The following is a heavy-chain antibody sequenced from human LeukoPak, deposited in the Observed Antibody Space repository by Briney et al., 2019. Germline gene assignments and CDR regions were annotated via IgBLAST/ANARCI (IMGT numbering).Heavy chain of an antibody. D-gene: IGHD4-17*01. CDR3: AIGRPTADFYYGLDV. CDR2: ISGGGGTT. Sequence: GGSLRLSCAASGFTFSSYAMSWVRQAPGKGLEWVSAISGGGGTTFYTDSVRGRCTISRDNSENTVYLQMNSLRAEDTAVYYCAIGRPTADFYYGLDVWDQGTTVTVSS. J-gene: IGHJ6*02. V-gene: IGHV3-23*01. CDR1: GFTFSSYA.